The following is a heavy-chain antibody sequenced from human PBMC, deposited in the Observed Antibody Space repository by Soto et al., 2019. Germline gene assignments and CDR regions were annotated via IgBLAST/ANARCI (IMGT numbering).Heavy chain of an antibody. J-gene: IGHJ4*02. CDR3: ARENAVTTSGFDY. D-gene: IGHD4-17*01. V-gene: IGHV3-74*01. Sequence: GGSMRLSCAASGLTFSNNGMHWVRQAPGKGLVWVSRINSDGSSTSYADSVKGRFTISRDNAKNTLYLQMNSLRAEDTAVYYCARENAVTTSGFDYWGQGTLVTVSS. CDR1: GLTFSNNG. CDR2: INSDGSST.